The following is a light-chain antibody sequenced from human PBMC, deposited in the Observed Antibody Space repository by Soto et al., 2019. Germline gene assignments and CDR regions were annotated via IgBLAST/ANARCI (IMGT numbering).Light chain of an antibody. CDR2: DAS. J-gene: IGKJ5*01. CDR3: QRYDSLPPT. V-gene: IGKV1-33*01. CDR1: HDIKGF. Sequence: DIQMTQSPSSLSASVGDRVTITCQASHDIKGFLNWFQEKPGKAPKLLIYDASNLQTGVPSRFSGSGSGTHFTFTISSLQPEDIATYYCQRYDSLPPTFGQGTRLDIK.